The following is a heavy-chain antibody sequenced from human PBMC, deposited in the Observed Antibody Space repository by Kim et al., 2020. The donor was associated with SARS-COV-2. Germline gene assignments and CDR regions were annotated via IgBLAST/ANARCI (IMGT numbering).Heavy chain of an antibody. Sequence: DSVKGRFTISRDNSKNTLYLQMNSLRAEDTAVYYCARDGNDYGDYGAFDIWGQGTMVTVSS. CDR3: ARDGNDYGDYGAFDI. D-gene: IGHD4-17*01. J-gene: IGHJ3*02. V-gene: IGHV3-30*07.